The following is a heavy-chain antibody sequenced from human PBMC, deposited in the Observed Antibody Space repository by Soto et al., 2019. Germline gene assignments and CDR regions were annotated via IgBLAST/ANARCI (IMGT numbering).Heavy chain of an antibody. CDR2: IIPIFGTA. V-gene: IGHV1-69*06. CDR3: ARDLPAAAGRNYDYGMDV. Sequence: SVKVSCKASGGTFSSYAISWVRQAPGQGLEWMGGIIPIFGTANYAQKFQGRVTITADKSTSTAYMELSSLRSEDTAVYYCARDLPAAAGRNYDYGMDVWGKGTTVTVSS. CDR1: GGTFSSYA. D-gene: IGHD6-13*01. J-gene: IGHJ6*04.